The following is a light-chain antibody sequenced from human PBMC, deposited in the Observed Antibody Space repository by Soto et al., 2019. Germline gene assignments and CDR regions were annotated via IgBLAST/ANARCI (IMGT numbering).Light chain of an antibody. J-gene: IGKJ5*01. CDR3: QHYVSPPIT. CDR1: RSVTSNY. CDR2: GAS. V-gene: IGKV3-20*01. Sequence: DIVLTHSPATLSLSPGERATLSCLASRSVTSNYLAWYQQKPGQAPRLLVYGASSRATGISDRFSGSGSGTDFTLTISRLEPEDFAVYYCQHYVSPPITFGQGTRVEIK.